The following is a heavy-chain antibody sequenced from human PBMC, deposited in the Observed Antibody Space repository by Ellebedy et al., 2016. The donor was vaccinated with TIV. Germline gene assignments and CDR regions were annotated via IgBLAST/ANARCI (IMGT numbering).Heavy chain of an antibody. CDR2: SIPILGIT. Sequence: SVKVSCKASGGTFSTYATSWVRQAPGQGLEWMGGSIPILGITNYAQKFLGRVTITSDISTSTAYMELSSLRSEDTAMYYCARGDSSNWYHTTLDYWGQGSLVTVSS. J-gene: IGHJ4*02. D-gene: IGHD6-13*01. CDR1: GGTFSTYA. CDR3: ARGDSSNWYHTTLDY. V-gene: IGHV1-69*10.